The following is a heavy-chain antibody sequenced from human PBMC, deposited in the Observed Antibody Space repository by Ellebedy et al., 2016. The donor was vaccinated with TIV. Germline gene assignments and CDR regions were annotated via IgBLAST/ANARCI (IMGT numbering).Heavy chain of an antibody. V-gene: IGHV1-18*04. CDR2: ISAYNGDT. Sequence: GESLKISCKASGYTFSSYGISWVRQAPGQGLEWMGWISAYNGDTNYAQKFQGRVTMTTDTFASTAYLELRSLRSDDTAVYYCARGFYEKFDPWGQGTLVTVSS. J-gene: IGHJ5*02. CDR1: GYTFSSYG. CDR3: ARGFYEKFDP. D-gene: IGHD2/OR15-2a*01.